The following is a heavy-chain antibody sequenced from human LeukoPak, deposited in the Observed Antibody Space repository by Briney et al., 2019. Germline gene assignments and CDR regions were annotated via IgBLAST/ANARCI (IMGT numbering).Heavy chain of an antibody. J-gene: IGHJ5*02. V-gene: IGHV3-23*01. CDR3: ARDPSSGWYLKGWFDP. CDR2: ISGSGGST. Sequence: GGSLRLSCAASGFTFSSYAMSWVRQAPGKGLEWVSAISGSGGSTYYADSVKGRFTISRDNSKNTLYLQMNSLRAEDTAVYYCARDPSSGWYLKGWFDPWGQGTLVTVSS. D-gene: IGHD6-19*01. CDR1: GFTFSSYA.